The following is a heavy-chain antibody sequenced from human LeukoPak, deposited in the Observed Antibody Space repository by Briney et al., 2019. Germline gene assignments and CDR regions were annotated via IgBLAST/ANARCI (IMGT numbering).Heavy chain of an antibody. J-gene: IGHJ4*02. CDR1: GGSISSSSYY. CDR3: ARRDCSTTNCYGGSYYFDY. D-gene: IGHD2-2*01. CDR2: IYYSGSA. V-gene: IGHV4-39*01. Sequence: SGTLSLTCTVSGGSISSSSYYWGWIRQPPGKGLEWIGSIYYSGSAYYNPSLKSRVTISVDTSKNQFSLKLSSVTAADTAVYYCARRDCSTTNCYGGSYYFDYWGQGTLVTVSS.